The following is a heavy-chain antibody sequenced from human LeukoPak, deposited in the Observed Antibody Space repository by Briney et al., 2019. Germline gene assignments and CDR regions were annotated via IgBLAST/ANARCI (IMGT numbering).Heavy chain of an antibody. Sequence: PGGSLRLSCAASGFTFSSYAMSWVRQAPGKGLEWVSYISSSSSTIYYADSVKGRFTISRDNAKNSLYLQMNSLRAEDTALYYCARVRPGQWLLRDAFDIWGQGTMVTVSS. CDR3: ARVRPGQWLLRDAFDI. D-gene: IGHD6-19*01. CDR2: ISSSSSTI. CDR1: GFTFSSYA. V-gene: IGHV3-48*01. J-gene: IGHJ3*02.